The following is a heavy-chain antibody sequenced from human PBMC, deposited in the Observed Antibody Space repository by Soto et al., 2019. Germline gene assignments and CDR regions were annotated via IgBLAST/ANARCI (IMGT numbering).Heavy chain of an antibody. CDR1: GYTFTSYD. V-gene: IGHV1-8*01. CDR3: ARYSSSFESDYYGMDV. Sequence: GASVKVSCKASGYTFTSYDINWVRQATGQGLEWMGWMNPNSGNTGYAQKFQGRVTMTRNTSISTAYMELSSLRSEDTAVYYCARYSSSFESDYYGMDVWGQGTTVTVYS. CDR2: MNPNSGNT. D-gene: IGHD6-13*01. J-gene: IGHJ6*02.